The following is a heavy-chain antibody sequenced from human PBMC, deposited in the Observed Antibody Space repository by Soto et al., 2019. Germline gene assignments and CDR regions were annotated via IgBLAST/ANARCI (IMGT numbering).Heavy chain of an antibody. V-gene: IGHV3-23*01. CDR1: GFTFSNFA. D-gene: IGHD6-13*01. CDR3: IKSSRTLGDS. CDR2: IGTSGGDT. Sequence: EVQLLESGGGLVQPGGSLRLSCAASGFTFSNFAMSWVRQAPGKGLEWVSAIGTSGGDTYYADSVKGRFTISRDNSKNTLYLQLSSPRAEDTAVYYAIKSSRTLGDSWGQGTLVTVSS. J-gene: IGHJ4*02.